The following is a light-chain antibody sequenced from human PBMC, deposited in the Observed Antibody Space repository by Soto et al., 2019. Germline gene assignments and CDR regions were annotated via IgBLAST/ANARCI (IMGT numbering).Light chain of an antibody. Sequence: EIVLTQSPGTLSLFPGERATLSCRASQSVRSNFLAWYQQKPGQAPRLLIYGASNRATGIPDRFSGSGSGTDFTLTITRLEPEDFAMYYCQRYDSLRTFGQGTKVDIK. J-gene: IGKJ1*01. CDR2: GAS. CDR3: QRYDSLRT. V-gene: IGKV3-20*01. CDR1: QSVRSNF.